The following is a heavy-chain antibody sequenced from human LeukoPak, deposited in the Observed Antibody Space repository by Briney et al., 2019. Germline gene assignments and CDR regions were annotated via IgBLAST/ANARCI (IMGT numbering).Heavy chain of an antibody. V-gene: IGHV1-69*04. CDR3: ARDRGVGATTHFDY. CDR2: IIPILGIA. Sequence: ASVNVSCKASGGTFSSYAISWVRQAPGQGLEWMGRIIPILGIANYAQKFQGRVTITADKSTSTAYMELSSLRSEDTAVYYCARDRGVGATTHFDYWGQGTLVTVSS. CDR1: GGTFSSYA. D-gene: IGHD1-26*01. J-gene: IGHJ4*02.